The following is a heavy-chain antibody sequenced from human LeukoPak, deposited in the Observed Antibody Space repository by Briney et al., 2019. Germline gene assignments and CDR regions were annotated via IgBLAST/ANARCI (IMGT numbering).Heavy chain of an antibody. CDR3: AKDKNYILDY. Sequence: TGGSLRLSCAASGFTFSSYGMHWVRQAPGKGLEWVAFIRYDGSNKYYADSVKGRFTISRDNSKNTLYLQMNSLRAEDTAVYYCAKDKNYILDYWGQGTLVTVSS. CDR1: GFTFSSYG. V-gene: IGHV3-30*02. D-gene: IGHD2/OR15-2a*01. CDR2: IRYDGSNK. J-gene: IGHJ4*02.